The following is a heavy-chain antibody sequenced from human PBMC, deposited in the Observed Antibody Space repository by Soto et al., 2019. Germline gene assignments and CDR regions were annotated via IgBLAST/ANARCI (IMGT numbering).Heavy chain of an antibody. V-gene: IGHV4-31*03. D-gene: IGHD4-17*01. CDR1: GGSISSGGYY. CDR3: ALTTVTPAVNWFDP. Sequence: QVQLQESGPGLVKPSQTLSLTCTVSGGSISSGGYYWSWIRQHPGKGLEWIGYIYYSGSTYYNPSRKSRVTISVDTSKNQFSLKLSSVTAADTAVYYCALTTVTPAVNWFDPWGQGTLVTVSS. CDR2: IYYSGST. J-gene: IGHJ5*02.